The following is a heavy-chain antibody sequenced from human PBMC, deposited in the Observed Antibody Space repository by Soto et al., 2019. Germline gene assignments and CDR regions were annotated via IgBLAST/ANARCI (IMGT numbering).Heavy chain of an antibody. CDR2: IYYSGST. CDR3: ARLRGGARNNWFDP. V-gene: IGHV4-39*01. Sequence: SETLSLTCTVSGGSISSSSYYWGWIRQPPGKGLEGIGSIYYSGSTYYNPSLKSRVTISVDTSKNQFSLKLSSVTAADTAVYYCARLRGGARNNWFDPWGQGTLVTVSS. CDR1: GGSISSSSYY. J-gene: IGHJ5*02.